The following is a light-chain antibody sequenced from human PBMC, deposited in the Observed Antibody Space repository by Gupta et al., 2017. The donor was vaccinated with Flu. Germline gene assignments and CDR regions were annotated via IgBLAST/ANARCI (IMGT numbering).Light chain of an antibody. J-gene: IGKJ4*01. V-gene: IGKV1-39*01. CDR2: TVS. CDR3: QQAYITPLI. CDR1: QIIDNY. Sequence: PSSLSASVGDRVTITCRTSQIIDNYLNWYQQKPGKAPNLLIYTVSNLQSGVPSRFSGRGSGTDFTLTITSLQPEDSATYYCQQAYITPLIFGGGTKVEIK.